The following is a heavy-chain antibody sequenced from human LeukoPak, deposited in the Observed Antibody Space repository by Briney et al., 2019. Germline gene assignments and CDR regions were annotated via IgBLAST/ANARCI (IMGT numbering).Heavy chain of an antibody. J-gene: IGHJ4*02. CDR3: ALGAMVRGVKQTPFDY. CDR1: GFSFSSYW. D-gene: IGHD3-10*01. CDR2: IKQDESEK. Sequence: GGSLRLSCEASGFSFSSYWMSWVRLAPGKGPEWVANIKQDESEKYSVDSVKGRFIISRDNAKNSVFLQMNSLRAEDTALYYCALGAMVRGVKQTPFDYWGQGTLVTVSS. V-gene: IGHV3-7*01.